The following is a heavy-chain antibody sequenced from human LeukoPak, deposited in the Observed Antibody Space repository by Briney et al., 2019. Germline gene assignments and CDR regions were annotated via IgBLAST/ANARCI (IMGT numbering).Heavy chain of an antibody. CDR3: ARDPLPYYYGSGSYYNSNWFDP. Sequence: ASVKVSCKASGYTFTTYGISWVRQAPGQGLEWMGWISAYNGNTNYEQKLQGRVTMTTDTSTSTAYMELRSLRSDDTAVYYCARDPLPYYYGSGSYYNSNWFDPWGQGTLVTVSS. D-gene: IGHD3-10*01. CDR2: ISAYNGNT. J-gene: IGHJ5*02. V-gene: IGHV1-18*01. CDR1: GYTFTTYG.